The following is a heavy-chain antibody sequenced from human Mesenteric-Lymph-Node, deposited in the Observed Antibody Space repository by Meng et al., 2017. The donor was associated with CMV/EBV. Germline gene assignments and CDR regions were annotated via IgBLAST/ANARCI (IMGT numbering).Heavy chain of an antibody. D-gene: IGHD5-12*01. V-gene: IGHV5-51*01. CDR2: IYPGDSDT. Sequence: KGSGSTFTSYWIGWVRQMPGKGLEWMGIIYPGDSDTRYSPSFQGQVTISADKSISTAYLQWSSLKASDTAMYYCARRSAYSGYDFDYWGQGTLVTISS. CDR3: ARRSAYSGYDFDY. CDR1: GSTFTSYW. J-gene: IGHJ4*02.